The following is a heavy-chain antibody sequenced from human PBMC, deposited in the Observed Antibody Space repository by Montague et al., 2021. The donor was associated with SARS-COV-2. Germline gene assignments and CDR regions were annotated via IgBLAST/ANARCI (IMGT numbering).Heavy chain of an antibody. Sequence: SLRLSCAASGFTFSSYAMHWVRQAPGKGLEWVAVISYDGSNKYYADSVKGRFTISRDNSKNTLYLQVNSLRAEDTAVYYCASSLVWFEIDYWGQGTLVTVSS. CDR1: GFTFSSYA. CDR2: ISYDGSNK. D-gene: IGHD3-10*01. J-gene: IGHJ4*02. CDR3: ASSLVWFEIDY. V-gene: IGHV3-30*04.